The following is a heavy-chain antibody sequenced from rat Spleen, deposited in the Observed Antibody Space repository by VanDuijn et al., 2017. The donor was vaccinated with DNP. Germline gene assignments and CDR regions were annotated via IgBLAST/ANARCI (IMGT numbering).Heavy chain of an antibody. V-gene: IGHV5S23*01. CDR3: ATLLPNYAMDA. CDR2: IINSGGRT. Sequence: EVQLVESGGGLVQPGRSLKVSCAASGLTFSDYAMAWVRQAPTKGLEWVASIINSGGRTFYRDSVKGRFTISRDNAKSTLYLQMDSLRSEDTATYYCATLLPNYAMDAWGQGTSVTVSS. J-gene: IGHJ4*01. CDR1: GLTFSDYA. D-gene: IGHD3-1*01.